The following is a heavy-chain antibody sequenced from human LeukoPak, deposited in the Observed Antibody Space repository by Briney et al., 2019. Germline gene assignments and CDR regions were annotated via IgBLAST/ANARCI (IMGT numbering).Heavy chain of an antibody. D-gene: IGHD2-15*01. J-gene: IGHJ4*02. Sequence: PGGSLRLSCAASGFTFSSYAMSWVRQAPGKGLEWVSVLSSGGTTYYADSVKGRFTISRDNSKNTLYLQMSSLRADDTAVYYCAKPIPCNGGSCHSFDYGGQGTLATVS. CDR2: LSSGGTT. CDR3: AKPIPCNGGSCHSFDY. CDR1: GFTFSSYA. V-gene: IGHV3-23*01.